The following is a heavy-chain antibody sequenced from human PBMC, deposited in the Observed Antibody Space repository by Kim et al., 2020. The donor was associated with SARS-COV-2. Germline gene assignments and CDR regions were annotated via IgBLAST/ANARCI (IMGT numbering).Heavy chain of an antibody. CDR2: ISGNGGTT. J-gene: IGHJ4*02. Sequence: GGSLSLSCAASGFTFNIYDMSWVRQAPGRGLEWVSIISGNGGTTYYADSVKGRFTISRDNSKNTLYLQMNSLRSDDTAVYYCAKRSISGRPGAFDYWGQGALVTVSS. V-gene: IGHV3-23*01. D-gene: IGHD6-6*01. CDR1: GFTFNIYD. CDR3: AKRSISGRPGAFDY.